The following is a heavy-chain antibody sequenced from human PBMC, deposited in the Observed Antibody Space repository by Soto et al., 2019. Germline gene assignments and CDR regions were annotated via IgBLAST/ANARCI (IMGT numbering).Heavy chain of an antibody. CDR2: IDPSDSYT. CDR1: GYSFTSYW. Sequence: GESLKISCKGSGYSFTSYWISWVRKMHGKGLEWMGRIDPSDSYTNYSPSFQGHVTISADKSISTAYLQWSSLKASDTAMYYCARRRAYDYFWGSHTTTYYYYGMDVWGQGTTVTVSS. CDR3: ARRRAYDYFWGSHTTTYYYYGMDV. J-gene: IGHJ6*02. V-gene: IGHV5-10-1*01. D-gene: IGHD3-16*01.